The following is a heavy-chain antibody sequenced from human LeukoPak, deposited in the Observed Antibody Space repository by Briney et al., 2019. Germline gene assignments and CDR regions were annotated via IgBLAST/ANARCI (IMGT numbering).Heavy chain of an antibody. CDR1: GFTFSSYV. V-gene: IGHV3-30*02. CDR3: AKGYCSSTSCLKTD. CDR2: IPYDGSNK. J-gene: IGHJ4*02. Sequence: GGSLRLSCAASGFTFSSYVMHWVRQAPGKGLEWVAFIPYDGSNKYYADSVKGRFTISRGNSKNTLFLQMNSLRVEDTAVYYCAKGYCSSTSCLKTDWGQGTLVTVSS. D-gene: IGHD2-2*01.